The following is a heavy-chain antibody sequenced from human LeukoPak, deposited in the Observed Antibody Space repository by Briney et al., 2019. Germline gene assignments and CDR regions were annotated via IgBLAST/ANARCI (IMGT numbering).Heavy chain of an antibody. Sequence: GESLKISCKGSGYSFTSYWIGWVRQMPGKGLEWMGIIYPGDSDTRYSPSFQGQVTISADKSISTAYLQWSRLKASDTAMYYCARAPGYYDSSGYSIFDYWGQGTLVTVSS. V-gene: IGHV5-51*01. D-gene: IGHD3-22*01. CDR1: GYSFTSYW. CDR2: IYPGDSDT. CDR3: ARAPGYYDSSGYSIFDY. J-gene: IGHJ4*02.